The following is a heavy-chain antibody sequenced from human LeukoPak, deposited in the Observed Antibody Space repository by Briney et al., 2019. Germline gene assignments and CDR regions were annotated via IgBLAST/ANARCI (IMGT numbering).Heavy chain of an antibody. J-gene: IGHJ4*02. CDR3: ARGAWRGKTFDY. CDR2: IHHTGST. D-gene: IGHD3-3*01. V-gene: IGHV4-4*02. Sequence: SSETLSLTCSVSGVSITNNNWWSWVRQPPGKGLEWIGEIHHTGSTNYNPSLKSRVTISVGKSKKQFSLNLSSVTAADTAVYFCARGAWRGKTFDYWGQGILVTVSS. CDR1: GVSITNNNW.